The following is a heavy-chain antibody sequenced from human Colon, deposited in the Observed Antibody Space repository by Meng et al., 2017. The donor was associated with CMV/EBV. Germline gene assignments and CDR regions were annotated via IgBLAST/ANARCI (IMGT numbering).Heavy chain of an antibody. J-gene: IGHJ4*02. CDR1: GYIFTNYG. CDR3: ARAAGSSWYEPFDY. D-gene: IGHD6-13*01. V-gene: IGHV1-18*01. CDR2: ISAYNGNT. Sequence: KSSGYIFTNYGITWVRQAPGQGLEWMGWISAYNGNTNYAQKFQGRVTMTTDTSTSTAHMELRSLRSDDTAVYYCARAAGSSWYEPFDYWGQGTLVTVSS.